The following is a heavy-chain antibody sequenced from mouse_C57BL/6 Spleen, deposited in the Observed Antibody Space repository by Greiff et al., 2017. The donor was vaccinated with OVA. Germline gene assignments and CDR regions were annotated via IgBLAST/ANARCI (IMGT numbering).Heavy chain of an antibody. CDR1: GYTFTSYW. CDR3: ARHYYDYGTFAY. J-gene: IGHJ3*01. D-gene: IGHD2-4*01. CDR2: IDPSDSET. V-gene: IGHV1-52*01. Sequence: VQLQQPGAELVRPGSSVKLSCKASGYTFTSYWMHWVKQRPIQGLEWIGNIDPSDSETHYNQKFKDKATLTVDKSSSTAYMQLSSLTSEDSAVYYCARHYYDYGTFAYWGQGTLVTVSA.